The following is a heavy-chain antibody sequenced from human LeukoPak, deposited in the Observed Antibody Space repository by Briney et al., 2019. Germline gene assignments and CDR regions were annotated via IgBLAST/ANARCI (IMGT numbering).Heavy chain of an antibody. CDR1: GGSISSGGYY. D-gene: IGHD2-2*01. J-gene: IGHJ4*02. CDR3: ARGGVVPAAPFDY. Sequence: SETLSLTCTVSGGSISSGGYYWSWIRQHPGKGLEWIGYIYYSGSTYYNPSLKSRVTISVDTSKNQFSLKLSSVTAADTAVYYCARGGVVPAAPFDYWGQGTLVTVSS. V-gene: IGHV4-31*03. CDR2: IYYSGST.